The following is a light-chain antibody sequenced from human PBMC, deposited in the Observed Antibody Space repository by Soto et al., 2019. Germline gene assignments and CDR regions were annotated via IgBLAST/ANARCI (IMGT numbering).Light chain of an antibody. Sequence: DIVMTQSPGTLSLSPGERATLSFRASQSVSMSYLAWYQQKPGQAPRLLIYGASSGASGIPDRFSGSGSGTDFTLTISRLEPEDFAVYFCQQYARSPAITFGQGTRLEIK. V-gene: IGKV3-20*01. CDR3: QQYARSPAIT. J-gene: IGKJ5*01. CDR1: QSVSMSY. CDR2: GAS.